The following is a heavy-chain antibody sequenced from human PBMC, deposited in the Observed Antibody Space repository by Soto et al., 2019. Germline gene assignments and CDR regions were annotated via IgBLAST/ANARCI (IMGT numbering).Heavy chain of an antibody. V-gene: IGHV1-69*13. J-gene: IGHJ1*01. CDR2: IIPVFGRP. CDR3: AREGSGYNF. D-gene: IGHD5-12*01. CDR1: GGTFSCFG. Sequence: ASVKVSCKASGGTFSCFGISWVRQAPGQGLEWMGGIIPVFGRPNYAQRFRGRLTITADESTNTCYMELIDLESEDTAVYYCAREGSGYNFWGQGTQVTVSS.